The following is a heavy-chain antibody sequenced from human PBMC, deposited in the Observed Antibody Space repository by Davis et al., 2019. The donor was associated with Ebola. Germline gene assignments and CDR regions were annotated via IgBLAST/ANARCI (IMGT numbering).Heavy chain of an antibody. CDR3: AKLNTVTTWPVVGY. CDR2: ISGSGGST. V-gene: IGHV3-23*01. CDR1: GFTFVNAW. D-gene: IGHD4-11*01. Sequence: GGSLRLSCAASGFTFVNAWMNWVRQAPGKGLEWVSAISGSGGSTYYADSVKGRFTISRDNSKNTLYLQMNSLRAEDTAVYYCAKLNTVTTWPVVGYWGQGTLVTVSS. J-gene: IGHJ4*02.